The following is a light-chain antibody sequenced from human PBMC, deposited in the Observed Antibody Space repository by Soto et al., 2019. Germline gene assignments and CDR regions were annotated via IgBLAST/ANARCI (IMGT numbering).Light chain of an antibody. CDR1: QSVSSN. CDR3: QQYNNWPT. CDR2: GAS. Sequence: EIVMTQSPATLSVSPGERATLSCRASQSVSSNLAWYQQKPGQAPRLLIYGASTRATGIPARFSGSGSGTEFTLTISSLQSEDLAVSYCQQYNNWPTFGQGTKVEIK. J-gene: IGKJ1*01. V-gene: IGKV3-15*01.